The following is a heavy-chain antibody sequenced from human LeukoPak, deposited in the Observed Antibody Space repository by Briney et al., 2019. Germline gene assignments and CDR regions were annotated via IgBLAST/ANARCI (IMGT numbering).Heavy chain of an antibody. CDR2: IYYSGST. V-gene: IGHV4-59*01. CDR1: GGSISSYY. D-gene: IGHD4-17*01. Sequence: SETLSLTCTVSGGSISSYYWSLIRLPPGKGLEWIGYIYYSGSTNYNPSLKSRVTISVDTSKNQFSLKLSSVTAADTAVYYCASGTVTTRDAFDIWGQGTMVTVSS. CDR3: ASGTVTTRDAFDI. J-gene: IGHJ3*02.